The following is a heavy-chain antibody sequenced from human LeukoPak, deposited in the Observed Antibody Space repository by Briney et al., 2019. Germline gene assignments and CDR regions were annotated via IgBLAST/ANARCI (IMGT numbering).Heavy chain of an antibody. V-gene: IGHV4-30-2*01. CDR3: ASGGYSYGFDY. CDR1: GGSISSGGYS. J-gene: IGHJ4*02. Sequence: SETLSLTCAVSGGSISSGGYSWRWIRQPPGKGLEWIGYIYHNGNTYYSPSLKSRVTISVDRSKNQLSLKLSSVTAADTAMYYCASGGYSYGFDYWGQGTLVTVSS. D-gene: IGHD5-18*01. CDR2: IYHNGNT.